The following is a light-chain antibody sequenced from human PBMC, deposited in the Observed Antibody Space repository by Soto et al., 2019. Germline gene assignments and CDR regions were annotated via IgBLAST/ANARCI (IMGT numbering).Light chain of an antibody. CDR2: RTS. CDR3: QQYHIFLT. Sequence: DIQMTQSPSTLSASVGDRVTITCRASQSISSWLAWYQQKPGKAPKLLIYRTSSLESGVPSRFSGSGSGTDFTLAISGLQPDDFATYYCQQYHIFLTFGQGTKVDIK. CDR1: QSISSW. V-gene: IGKV1-5*03. J-gene: IGKJ2*01.